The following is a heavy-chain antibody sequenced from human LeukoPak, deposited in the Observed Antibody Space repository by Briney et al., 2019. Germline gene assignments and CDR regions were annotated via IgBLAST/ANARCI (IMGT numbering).Heavy chain of an antibody. J-gene: IGHJ4*02. CDR2: ISYDGSNK. D-gene: IGHD3-10*01. V-gene: IGHV3-30*04. CDR1: GFTFSSYA. CDR3: ARVGWFGELLYDHLFY. Sequence: GGSLRLSCAASGFTFSSYAMHWVRQAPGKGLEWVAVISYDGSNKYYADSVKGRFTISRDNSKNTLYLQMNSLRAEDTAVYYCARVGWFGELLYDHLFYWGQGTLVTVSS.